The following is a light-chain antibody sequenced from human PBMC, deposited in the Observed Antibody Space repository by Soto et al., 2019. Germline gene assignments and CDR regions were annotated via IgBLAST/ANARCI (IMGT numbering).Light chain of an antibody. CDR2: TIS. CDR1: QDIGTS. Sequence: DIQMTQSPSSLSASVGGRVTITCRASQDIGTSLDWFQQKPGTAPKRLIYTISDLQSGVPSRFSGGGSGTEFTLAISSLQPEDSATYYCLQHYAFPFTFGPGTKVHV. CDR3: LQHYAFPFT. V-gene: IGKV1-17*01. J-gene: IGKJ3*01.